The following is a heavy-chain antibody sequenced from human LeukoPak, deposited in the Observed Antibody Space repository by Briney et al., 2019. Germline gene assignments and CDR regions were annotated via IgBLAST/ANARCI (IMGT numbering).Heavy chain of an antibody. J-gene: IGHJ5*02. CDR1: GGSISSSSYY. Sequence: PSETLSLTCTVSGGSISSSSYYWGWIRQPPGKGLEWIGYIYYSGSTNYNPSLKSRVTISVDTSKNQFSLKLSSVTAADTAVYYCARAGQQLVYWFDPWGQGTLVTVSS. V-gene: IGHV4-61*05. CDR2: IYYSGST. D-gene: IGHD6-13*01. CDR3: ARAGQQLVYWFDP.